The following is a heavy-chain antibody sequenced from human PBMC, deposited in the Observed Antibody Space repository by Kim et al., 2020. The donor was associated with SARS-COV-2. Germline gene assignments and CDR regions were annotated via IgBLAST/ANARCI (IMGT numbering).Heavy chain of an antibody. CDR2: ISSSGDSV. Sequence: GGSLRLSCAASGFMFCAYYMKWIRQTPGKGLEWVSYISSSGDSVYYADSVKGRFTISRDNAKNSLYLQMNSLRADDTAVYYCARIYDGGDYWGQGTLVTV. J-gene: IGHJ4*02. D-gene: IGHD5-12*01. V-gene: IGHV3-11*01. CDR1: GFMFCAYY. CDR3: ARIYDGGDY.